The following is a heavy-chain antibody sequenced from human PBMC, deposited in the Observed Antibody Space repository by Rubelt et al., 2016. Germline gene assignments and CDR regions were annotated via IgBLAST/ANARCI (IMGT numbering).Heavy chain of an antibody. V-gene: IGHV3-49*01. D-gene: IGHD3-9*01. CDR2: IRSEDYGGAV. J-gene: IGHJ4*02. Sequence: EVQLVESGGGLVYPGRSLRLSCTVSGFTFVDHAMAWFRRAPGKELEWLAFIRSEDYGGAVEYAASVKDRFSISRDGSRGIAYLQMNHLKIEDTAKYYCARGYYDILTGLYFDRWGQGALVTVSS. CDR1: GFTFVDHA. CDR3: ARGYYDILTGLYFDR.